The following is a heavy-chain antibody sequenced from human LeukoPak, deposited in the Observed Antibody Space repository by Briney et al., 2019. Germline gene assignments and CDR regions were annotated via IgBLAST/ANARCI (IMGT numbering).Heavy chain of an antibody. CDR2: ISGYNGNT. CDR1: GYTITSYG. V-gene: IGHV1-18*01. D-gene: IGHD3-22*01. CDR3: ARGYYDSSGNYPRYFDS. Sequence: ASVNVSCKASGYTITSYGINWVRQAPGQGLEWMGWISGYNGNTNYAQKLQGRVTMTTDTSSSTAYMELRSLRSDDTAVYYCARGYYDSSGNYPRYFDSWGQGTLVTVSS. J-gene: IGHJ4*02.